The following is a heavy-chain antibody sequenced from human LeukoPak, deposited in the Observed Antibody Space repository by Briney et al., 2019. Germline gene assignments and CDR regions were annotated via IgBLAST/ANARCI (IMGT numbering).Heavy chain of an antibody. CDR3: AKWGWELL. D-gene: IGHD1-26*01. V-gene: IGHV3-23*01. Sequence: GGSLRLSCAASGFTLSSYPMSWLRQAPGKALEWVSAISGSGGSTYYPDSVKGRFTISRDDSKNTLYLQTNNLRVEDTAVYYCAKWGWELLGGQGTLVTVSS. CDR2: ISGSGGST. J-gene: IGHJ4*02. CDR1: GFTLSSYP.